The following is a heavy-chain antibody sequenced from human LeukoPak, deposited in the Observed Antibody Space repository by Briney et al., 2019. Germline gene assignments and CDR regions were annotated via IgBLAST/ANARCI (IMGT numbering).Heavy chain of an antibody. J-gene: IGHJ5*02. CDR2: ISSSSSTI. CDR1: GFTFSSYS. V-gene: IGHV3-48*02. D-gene: IGHD5-12*01. CDR3: ARTPSGYSGYDLGDWFDP. Sequence: GGSLRLSCAASGFTFSSYSMSWVRQAPGKGLEWVSYISSSSSTIYYADSVKGRFTISRDNVKNSLYLQMNSLRDEDTAVYYCARTPSGYSGYDLGDWFDPWGQGTLVTVSS.